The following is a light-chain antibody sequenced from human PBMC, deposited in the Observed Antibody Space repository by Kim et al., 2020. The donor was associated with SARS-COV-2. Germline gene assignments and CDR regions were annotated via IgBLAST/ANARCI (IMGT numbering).Light chain of an antibody. V-gene: IGLV3-21*04. CDR3: QGWVNSSEHWV. Sequence: SYELTQPPSVSVAPGKTARITCGGNNIGSKSVHWYQQRPGQAPVLVIYSDSDRPSGIPERLSGSNSGNTATLTISRVEAGDEADYYCQGWVNSSEHWVF. CDR2: SDS. CDR1: NIGSKS. J-gene: IGLJ3*02.